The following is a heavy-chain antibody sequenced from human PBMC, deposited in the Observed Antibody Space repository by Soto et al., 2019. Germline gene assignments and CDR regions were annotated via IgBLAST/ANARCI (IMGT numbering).Heavy chain of an antibody. CDR1: GYTFTGYY. CDR3: ARGPVAGTRGYYYYYGMDV. V-gene: IGHV1-2*04. D-gene: IGHD6-19*01. CDR2: INPNSGGT. Sequence: ASVKVSCKASGYTFTGYYMHWVRQAPGQGLEWMGWINPNSGGTNYAQKFQGWATMTRDTSISTAYMELSRLRSDDTAVYYCARGPVAGTRGYYYYYGMDVWGQGTTVTVS. J-gene: IGHJ6*02.